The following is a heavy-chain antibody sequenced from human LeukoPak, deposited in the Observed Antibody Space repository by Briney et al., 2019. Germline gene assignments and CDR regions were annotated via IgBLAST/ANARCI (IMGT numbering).Heavy chain of an antibody. CDR1: GFTFSSYW. Sequence: PGGSLRLSCAASGFTFSSYWMHWVRQAPRKGLVWVSRIKSDGSTTGYADSVKGRFTISRDNAKNTLYLQMNSLRAEDTAVYYCARGGSPPEALGDAFDIWGQGTMVTVSS. D-gene: IGHD1-26*01. J-gene: IGHJ3*02. CDR2: IKSDGSTT. V-gene: IGHV3-74*01. CDR3: ARGGSPPEALGDAFDI.